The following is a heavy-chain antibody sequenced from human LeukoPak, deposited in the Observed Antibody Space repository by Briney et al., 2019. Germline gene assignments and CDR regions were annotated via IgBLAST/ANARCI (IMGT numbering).Heavy chain of an antibody. Sequence: GGSLRLSCAASGFIFSNNWMHWVRQAPGKGLVWVSRINSDGSSISNVDSVKGRFTISRDNAKNMLYLQMNSLRAEDTAVYYCATSMAGYNWFDPWGQGTLVTVSS. CDR1: GFIFSNNW. D-gene: IGHD6-6*01. V-gene: IGHV3-74*01. CDR3: ATSMAGYNWFDP. CDR2: INSDGSSI. J-gene: IGHJ5*02.